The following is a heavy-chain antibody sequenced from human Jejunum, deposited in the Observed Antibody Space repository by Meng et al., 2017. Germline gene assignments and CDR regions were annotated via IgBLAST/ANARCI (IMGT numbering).Heavy chain of an antibody. Sequence: QGQSQESGPGLGKPSETLSLTCAVSGGSISSVYWWTWVRQSPGKGLEWIGEIYHSGSTNYNPSLKSRVTISVDKSKNQFSLKLTSVTAADTAVYYCARGGYYSFDYWGQGTLVTVSS. CDR3: ARGGYYSFDY. D-gene: IGHD5-18*01. CDR2: IYHSGST. V-gene: IGHV4-4*02. CDR1: GGSISSVYW. J-gene: IGHJ4*02.